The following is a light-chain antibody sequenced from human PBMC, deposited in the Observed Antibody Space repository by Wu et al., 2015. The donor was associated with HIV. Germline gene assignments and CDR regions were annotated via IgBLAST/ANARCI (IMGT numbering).Light chain of an antibody. CDR3: QQYGSSPPT. V-gene: IGKV1-39*01. CDR2: AAS. CDR1: QSISSY. J-gene: IGKJ4*01. Sequence: DIQMTQSPSSLSASVGDRVTITCRASQSISSYLNWYQQKPGKAPKLLIYAASSLQSGVPSRFSGSGSGTDFTLTISRLEPEDFALYYCQQYGSSPPTFGGGTKVEIK.